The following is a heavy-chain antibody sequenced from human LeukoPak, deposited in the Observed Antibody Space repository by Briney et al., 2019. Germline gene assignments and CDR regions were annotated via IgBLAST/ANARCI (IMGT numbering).Heavy chain of an antibody. Sequence: PGGSLRLSYAASGFTFDDYAMHWVRQAPGKGLEWVSGISWNSGSIGYADSVKGRFTISRDNAKNSLYLQMNSLRAEDTALYHCAKDISGYSSGWYLSFDYWGQGTLVTVS. D-gene: IGHD6-19*01. CDR3: AKDISGYSSGWYLSFDY. CDR1: GFTFDDYA. V-gene: IGHV3-9*01. CDR2: ISWNSGSI. J-gene: IGHJ4*02.